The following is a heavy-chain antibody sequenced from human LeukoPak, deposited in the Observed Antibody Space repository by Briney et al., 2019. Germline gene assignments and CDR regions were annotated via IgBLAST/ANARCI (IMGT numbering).Heavy chain of an antibody. Sequence: GGSLRLSCAASGFTFSSYYMAWVRQAPGKGLEWVANIKQDGSEEYYVGSVKGRFTISGDNAKNSLYLQLNSLRVEDTAVYFCAGGFGFLIESWGQGTLVTVSS. J-gene: IGHJ4*02. CDR3: AGGFGFLIES. CDR1: GFTFSSYY. V-gene: IGHV3-7*04. CDR2: IKQDGSEE. D-gene: IGHD3-16*01.